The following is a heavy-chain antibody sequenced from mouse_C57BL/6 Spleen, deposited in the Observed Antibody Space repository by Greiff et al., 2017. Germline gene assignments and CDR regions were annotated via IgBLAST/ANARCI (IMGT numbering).Heavy chain of an antibody. V-gene: IGHV2-2*01. Sequence: VHLVESGPGLVQPSQSLSITCTVSGFSLTSYGVHWVRQSPGKGLEWLGVIWSGGSTDYNAAFISRLSISKANSKSQVFFNMNSLQADDTAIYSSARKYYGSSYAMDYWGQGTSVTVSS. CDR2: IWSGGST. CDR3: ARKYYGSSYAMDY. D-gene: IGHD1-1*01. CDR1: GFSLTSYG. J-gene: IGHJ4*01.